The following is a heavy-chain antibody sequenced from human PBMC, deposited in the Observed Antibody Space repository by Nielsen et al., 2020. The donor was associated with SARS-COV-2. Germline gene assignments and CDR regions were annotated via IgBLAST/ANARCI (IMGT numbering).Heavy chain of an antibody. CDR1: GLSLRSYT. J-gene: IGHJ4*02. V-gene: IGHV3-21*01. Sequence: GESLKISCAASGLSLRSYTMHWVRQAPGKGLEWVSSIYSSGTYTNYADSLKGRFTISRDNSKNILYLQMNNLRAEDTAVYYCVKDGAYYGVRGVVHFGYGGRGNLVTVSS. CDR2: IYSSGTYT. CDR3: VKDGAYYGVRGVVHFGY. D-gene: IGHD3-10*01.